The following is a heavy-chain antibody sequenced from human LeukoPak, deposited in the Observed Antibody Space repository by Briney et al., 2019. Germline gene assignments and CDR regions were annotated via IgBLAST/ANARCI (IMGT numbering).Heavy chain of an antibody. CDR1: GGSFSGYY. CDR2: INHSGST. Sequence: SETLSLTCAVYGGSFSGYYWSWIRQPPGKGLEWIGEINHSGSTNYNPSLKSRVTISVDTSKNQFSLKLSSVTAADTAVYYCARAASSSWYRQWGQGTLVTVSS. V-gene: IGHV4-34*01. CDR3: ARAASSSWYRQ. J-gene: IGHJ4*02. D-gene: IGHD6-13*01.